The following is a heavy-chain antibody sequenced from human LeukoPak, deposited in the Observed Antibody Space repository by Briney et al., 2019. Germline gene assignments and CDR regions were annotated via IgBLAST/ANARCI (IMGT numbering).Heavy chain of an antibody. Sequence: GGSLRLSCAASGFTFSSYSMNWVRQAPGKGLEWVSAISGGGGSTYYADSVKGRFTISRDNSKNTLYLQMNSLRAEDTAVYYCAKDYGASYYDSSGYDIWGQGTMVTVSS. V-gene: IGHV3-23*01. J-gene: IGHJ3*02. D-gene: IGHD3-22*01. CDR3: AKDYGASYYDSSGYDI. CDR1: GFTFSSYS. CDR2: ISGGGGST.